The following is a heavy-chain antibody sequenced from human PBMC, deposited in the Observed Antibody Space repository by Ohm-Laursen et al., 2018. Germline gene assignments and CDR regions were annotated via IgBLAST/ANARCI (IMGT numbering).Heavy chain of an antibody. J-gene: IGHJ2*01. CDR1: GGSITNYY. V-gene: IGHV4-4*07. D-gene: IGHD2-2*01. CDR2: IHSSGST. CDR3: ARGYCSSTSCYPYWYFDL. Sequence: SDTLSLTCAVSGGSITNYYWSWIRQPAGKALEWIGRIHSSGSTSYNPSLKSRVNMSIETSDNQFSLRLSSVTAADTAVYYCARGYCSSTSCYPYWYFDLWGRGTLVTVSS.